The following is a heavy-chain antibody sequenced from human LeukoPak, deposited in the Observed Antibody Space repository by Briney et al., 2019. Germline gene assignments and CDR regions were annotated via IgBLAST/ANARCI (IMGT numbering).Heavy chain of an antibody. CDR3: ARYFDWRNNAFDI. V-gene: IGHV3-53*01. J-gene: IGHJ3*02. D-gene: IGHD3-9*01. CDR2: IYSGGST. CDR1: GFTVSSNY. Sequence: GGSLRLSCAASGFTVSSNYMSWVRQAPGKGLEWVSVIYSGGSTYYADSVKGRFTISRDNSKNTLYLQMNSLRAEDTAVYYCARYFDWRNNAFDIWGQGTMVTVSS.